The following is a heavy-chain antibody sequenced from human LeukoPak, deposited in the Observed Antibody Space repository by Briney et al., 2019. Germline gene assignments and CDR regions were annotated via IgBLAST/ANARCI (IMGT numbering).Heavy chain of an antibody. CDR3: ARLQSGHNSDAFDI. CDR2: INPNSGGT. V-gene: IGHV1-2*02. J-gene: IGHJ3*02. Sequence: ASVKVPFKASGYTFTVYYIHWVRQAPGQGREWMGWINPNSGGTNYAQKFQGRVTMTRDTSISTAYMELSRLRSDDTAVYYCARLQSGHNSDAFDIWGQGTMVTVSS. D-gene: IGHD1-1*01. CDR1: GYTFTVYY.